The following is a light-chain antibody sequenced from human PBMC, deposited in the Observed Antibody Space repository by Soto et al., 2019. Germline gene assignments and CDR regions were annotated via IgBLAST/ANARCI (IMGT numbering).Light chain of an antibody. V-gene: IGLV2-11*01. CDR2: DVS. CDR1: SSDVGGYNY. Sequence: QSALTQPRSVXXXXXXXXXXSCTGTSSDVGGYNYVSWYQQHPGKAPKLMIYDVSKRPSGVPDRFSGSKSGNTASLTISGLPAEDEADYYCCSYAGSYTWVFGGGTKLTVL. CDR3: CSYAGSYTWV. J-gene: IGLJ3*02.